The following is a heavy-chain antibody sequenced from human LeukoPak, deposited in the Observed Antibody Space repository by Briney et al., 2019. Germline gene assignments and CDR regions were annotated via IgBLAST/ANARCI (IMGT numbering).Heavy chain of an antibody. V-gene: IGHV3-7*01. J-gene: IGHJ4*02. CDR3: GGGPGY. Sequence: GGSLRLSCAASGFTSSNYWMRWVRQAPGKGLEWVANINRDGSGKYYVDSVKGRFTISRDNTKNSLYLQMNSLRAEDTAVYYCGGGPGYWGQGTPVTVSS. CDR1: GFTSSNYW. D-gene: IGHD2-15*01. CDR2: INRDGSGK.